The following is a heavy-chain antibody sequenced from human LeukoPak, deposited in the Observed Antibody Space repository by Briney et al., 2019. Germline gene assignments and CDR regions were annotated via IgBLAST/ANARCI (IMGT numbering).Heavy chain of an antibody. D-gene: IGHD3-22*01. J-gene: IGHJ4*02. CDR2: INYSGST. Sequence: SETLSLTCAVYGGSFSGYYWSWIRQPPGKGLEWIGYINYSGSTNYNPSLKSRVTISVDTSKNQLSLKLSSVTAADTAVYYCARILVARFDYWGQGTLVTVSS. V-gene: IGHV4-59*01. CDR1: GGSFSGYY. CDR3: ARILVARFDY.